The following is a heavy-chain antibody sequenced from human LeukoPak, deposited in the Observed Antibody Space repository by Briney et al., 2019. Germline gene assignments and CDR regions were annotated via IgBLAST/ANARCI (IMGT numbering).Heavy chain of an antibody. CDR3: ARGDDYIWGSAFNWFDP. CDR2: INPNSVGT. CDR1: GYTFTGYY. Sequence: ASVKVSGKASGYTFTGYYMHWVRQAPGQGLEWMGWINPNSVGTNYAQKFQGRVTMTRDTSISTAYMELRRLRSDDTAVYYCARGDDYIWGSAFNWFDPWGQGTLVTVSS. D-gene: IGHD3-16*01. J-gene: IGHJ5*02. V-gene: IGHV1-2*02.